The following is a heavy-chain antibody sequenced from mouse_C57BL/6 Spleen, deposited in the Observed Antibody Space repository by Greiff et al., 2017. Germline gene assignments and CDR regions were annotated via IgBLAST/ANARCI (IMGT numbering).Heavy chain of an antibody. CDR3: AWWDAYYWDY. Sequence: VQLQQSGPELVKPGASVTISCKASGYAFSSSWLNWVKQRPGKGLEWIGRIYPGDGDTNYNGKLKGKATLTAAKASSPAYMPLSSLTSEDSAVYCCAWWDAYYWDYWGQGTTLTVSS. D-gene: IGHD1-1*02. J-gene: IGHJ2*01. V-gene: IGHV1-82*01. CDR1: GYAFSSSW. CDR2: IYPGDGDT.